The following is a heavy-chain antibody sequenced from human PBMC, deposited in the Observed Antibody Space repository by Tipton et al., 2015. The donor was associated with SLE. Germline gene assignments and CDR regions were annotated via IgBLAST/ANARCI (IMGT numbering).Heavy chain of an antibody. CDR3: ARVANWGLVDY. CDR2: INHSGST. D-gene: IGHD7-27*01. CDR1: GGSFSGYY. V-gene: IGHV4-34*01. J-gene: IGHJ4*02. Sequence: TLSLTCAVYGGSFSGYYWSWIRQPPGKGLEWIGEINHSGSTNYNPSLKSRVTISVDTSKNQFSLKLSSVTAADTAVYYCARVANWGLVDYWGQGTLVTVSS.